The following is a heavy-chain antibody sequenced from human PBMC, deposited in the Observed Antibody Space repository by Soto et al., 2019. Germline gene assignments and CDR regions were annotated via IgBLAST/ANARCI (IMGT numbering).Heavy chain of an antibody. CDR1: GFTFSSYS. D-gene: IGHD2-15*01. V-gene: IGHV3-21*01. J-gene: IGHJ6*02. CDR2: ISSSSSYI. CDR3: ARDYGPRLGMVVGDEDYYYYYGMDV. Sequence: GGSLRLSCAASGFTFSSYSMNWVRQAPGKGLEWVSSISSSSSYIYYADSVKGRFTISRDNAKNSLYLQMNSLRAEDTAVYYCARDYGPRLGMVVGDEDYYYYYGMDVWGQGTTVTVSS.